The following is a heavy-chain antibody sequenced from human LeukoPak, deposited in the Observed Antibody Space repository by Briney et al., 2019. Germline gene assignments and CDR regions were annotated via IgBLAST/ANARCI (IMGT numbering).Heavy chain of an antibody. CDR2: ISGSGVST. CDR1: GFTFSSYA. D-gene: IGHD6-19*01. Sequence: GGSLRLSCAASGFTFSSYAMSWVRQAPGKGLEWVSGISGSGVSTYYADSVKGRFTISRDNSKNTLYLQMNSLRAEDTAVYYCAKDIAVAGAPDGFDPWGQGTLVTVSS. CDR3: AKDIAVAGAPDGFDP. V-gene: IGHV3-23*01. J-gene: IGHJ5*02.